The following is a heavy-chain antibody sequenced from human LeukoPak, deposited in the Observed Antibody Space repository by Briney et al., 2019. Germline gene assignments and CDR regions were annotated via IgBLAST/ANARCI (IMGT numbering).Heavy chain of an antibody. J-gene: IGHJ5*02. Sequence: ASVKVSCKASGYTFTSYGISWVRQAPGQGLEWVGWISAYNGNTNYAQKLQGRVTMTTDTSTSTAYMELRSLRSDDTAVYYCARVGYCTNGVCYFTSWFDPWGQGTLVTVSS. CDR2: ISAYNGNT. CDR1: GYTFTSYG. CDR3: ARVGYCTNGVCYFTSWFDP. V-gene: IGHV1-18*01. D-gene: IGHD2-8*01.